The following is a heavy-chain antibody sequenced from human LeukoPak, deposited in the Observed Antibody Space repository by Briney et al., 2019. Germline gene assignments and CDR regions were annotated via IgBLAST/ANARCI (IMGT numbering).Heavy chain of an antibody. J-gene: IGHJ4*02. CDR1: GFTFSSYS. V-gene: IGHV3-48*01. Sequence: GGSLRLACAASGFTFSSYSMNWVRQAPGKGLEWVSYISTSGTTIYYADSVRGRFTISRDNAKNSLYLQMSSLRAEDTAVYYCASGPLWFGDFWGQGTLVTVSS. CDR3: ASGPLWFGDF. D-gene: IGHD3-10*01. CDR2: ISTSGTTI.